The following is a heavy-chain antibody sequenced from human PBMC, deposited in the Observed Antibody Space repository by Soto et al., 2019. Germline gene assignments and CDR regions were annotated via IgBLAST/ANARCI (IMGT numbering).Heavy chain of an antibody. CDR3: ARAHCSAGSCYPPFDY. CDR1: GYSFTSYA. V-gene: IGHV1-3*01. J-gene: IGHJ4*02. D-gene: IGHD2-15*01. Sequence: ASVKVSCKASGYSFTSYAMHWLRQAPGQRLEWMGWINAGNGNTKYSQKFQGRVTNTRDTSASTAYMELSSLRSEDTAVYYCARAHCSAGSCYPPFDYWGQGTLVTVSS. CDR2: INAGNGNT.